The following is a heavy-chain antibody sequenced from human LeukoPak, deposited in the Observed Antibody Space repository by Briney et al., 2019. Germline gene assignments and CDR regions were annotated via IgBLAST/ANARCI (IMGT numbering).Heavy chain of an antibody. CDR3: AKDDSGSYLGVFDY. Sequence: GGSLRLSCAASGFTFDDYTMHWARQAPGKGLEWVSLISWDGGSTYYADSVKGRFTISRDNSKNSLYLQMNSLRTEDTALYYCAKDDSGSYLGVFDYWGQGTLVTVSS. CDR1: GFTFDDYT. D-gene: IGHD1-26*01. J-gene: IGHJ4*02. V-gene: IGHV3-43*01. CDR2: ISWDGGST.